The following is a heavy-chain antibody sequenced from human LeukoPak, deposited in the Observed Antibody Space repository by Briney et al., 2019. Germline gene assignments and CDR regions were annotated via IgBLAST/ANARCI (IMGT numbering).Heavy chain of an antibody. CDR1: GYTFTSYG. CDR3: ARVDSGGYHDAFDI. CDR2: INPNSGGT. J-gene: IGHJ3*02. D-gene: IGHD3-22*01. V-gene: IGHV1-2*02. Sequence: ASVKLSCKASGYTFTSYGISWVRQAPGQGLEWMGWINPNSGGTNYAQKFQGRVTMTRDTSISTAYMELSRLRSDDTAVYYCARVDSGGYHDAFDIWGQGTMVTVSS.